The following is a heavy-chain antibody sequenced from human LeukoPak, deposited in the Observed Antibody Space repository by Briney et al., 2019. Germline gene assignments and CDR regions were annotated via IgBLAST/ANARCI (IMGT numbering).Heavy chain of an antibody. CDR2: ISTSSSYI. V-gene: IGHV3-21*01. CDR1: GFTFNSYP. CDR3: ARGGSSWYYFDY. Sequence: GGSLRLSCAASGFTFNSYPMNWVRQAPGRGLEWVSFISTSSSYIYYADSVKGRFTVSRDNAKNSLYPQMNSLSPEDTAVYYCARGGSSWYYFDYWGQGTLVTVSS. D-gene: IGHD6-13*01. J-gene: IGHJ4*02.